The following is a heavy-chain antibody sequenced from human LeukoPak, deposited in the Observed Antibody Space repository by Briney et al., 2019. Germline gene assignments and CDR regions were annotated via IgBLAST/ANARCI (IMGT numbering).Heavy chain of an antibody. J-gene: IGHJ4*02. Sequence: SETLSLTCTVSGGSISSYYWSWIRQPPGKGLEWIGYIYYSGSTNYNPSLKSRVTISVDTSKNQFSLKLSSVTAADTAVYYCASLYCSSTSCYDNWGQGTLVTVSS. CDR2: IYYSGST. CDR1: GGSISSYY. V-gene: IGHV4-59*01. D-gene: IGHD2-2*01. CDR3: ASLYCSSTSCYDN.